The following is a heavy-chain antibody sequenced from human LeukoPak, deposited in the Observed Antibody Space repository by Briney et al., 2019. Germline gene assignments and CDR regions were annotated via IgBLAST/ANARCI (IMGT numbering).Heavy chain of an antibody. Sequence: PSETLSLTCTVSGGSISSGGYYWSWIRQHPGKGLEWIGFIYYSGSTYYNPSLKSRVTISVDTSKNQFSLKLSSVTAADTAVYYCAMSSLARFDPWGQGTLVTVSS. CDR3: AMSSLARFDP. CDR2: IYYSGST. J-gene: IGHJ5*02. V-gene: IGHV4-31*03. CDR1: GGSISSGGYY.